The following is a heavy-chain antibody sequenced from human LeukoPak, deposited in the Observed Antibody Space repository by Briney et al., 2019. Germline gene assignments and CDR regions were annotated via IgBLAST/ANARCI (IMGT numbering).Heavy chain of an antibody. V-gene: IGHV4-59*01. CDR3: ARGLGLKDFDY. CDR2: IYYSGST. Sequence: SETLSLTCTVSGGSISSYYWSWIRQPPGKGLEWIGYIYYSGSTNYNPSLKSRVTISVDTSNNQFSLKLSSVTAADTAVYYCARGLGLKDFDYWGQGTLVTVSS. D-gene: IGHD5-18*01. CDR1: GGSISSYY. J-gene: IGHJ4*02.